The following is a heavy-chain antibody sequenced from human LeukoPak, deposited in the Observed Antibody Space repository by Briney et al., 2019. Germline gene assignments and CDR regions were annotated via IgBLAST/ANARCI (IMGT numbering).Heavy chain of an antibody. J-gene: IGHJ4*02. Sequence: GGSLRLSCAVSGFTVSYNYMSWVRQAPGKGLEWVSVIYSGGSTYYADSVKGRFTISGDNSKNTLFLQMNSLRAEDTAVYYCARDALGNYDTSGYLGYWGQGTLVTVSS. CDR3: ARDALGNYDTSGYLGY. CDR2: IYSGGST. D-gene: IGHD3-22*01. CDR1: GFTVSYNY. V-gene: IGHV3-53*01.